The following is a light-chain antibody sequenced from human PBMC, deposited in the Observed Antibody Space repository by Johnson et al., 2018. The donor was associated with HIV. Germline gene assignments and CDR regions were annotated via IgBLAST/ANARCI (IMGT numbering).Light chain of an antibody. CDR2: ENN. J-gene: IGLJ1*01. CDR1: NSNIGNNY. V-gene: IGLV1-51*02. CDR3: GTWDSSLSAGV. Sequence: SALTQPPSVSAAPGQKVTISCSGSNSNIGNNYVSWYQQLPGTAPKLLIYENNKRPAGIPDRFSASKSGTSATLGITGLQTGDEADYYCGTWDSSLSAGVFGTGTNVTVL.